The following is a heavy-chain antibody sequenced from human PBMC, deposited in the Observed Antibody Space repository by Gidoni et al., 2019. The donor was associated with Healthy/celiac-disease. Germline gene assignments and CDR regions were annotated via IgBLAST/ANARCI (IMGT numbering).Heavy chain of an antibody. D-gene: IGHD3-10*01. CDR2: ISWNSGSI. V-gene: IGHV3-9*01. CDR3: AKGGDYYGSGSLGY. Sequence: VQLVTSVGGLVQPGRSLRLSCAASVFTFADYAMHWVRQAPGKGLEWVSGISWNSGSIGYADSVKGRFTISRDNAKNSLYLQMNSLRAEDTALYYCAKGGDYYGSGSLGYWGQGTLVTGSS. J-gene: IGHJ4*02. CDR1: VFTFADYA.